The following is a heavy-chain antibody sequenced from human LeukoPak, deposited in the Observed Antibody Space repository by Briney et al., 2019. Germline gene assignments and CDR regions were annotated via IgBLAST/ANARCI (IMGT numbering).Heavy chain of an antibody. Sequence: GGSLRLSCSASGFTFSDYSMNWVRQAPGKGLEWVSYISSTSATMYHADSVKGRFSISRDSSKNILYLQMNSLRAEDTAVYYCAKDRCSNGVGCYYYYMDVWGKGTTVTISS. J-gene: IGHJ6*03. V-gene: IGHV3-48*01. CDR2: ISSTSATM. CDR3: AKDRCSNGVGCYYYYMDV. D-gene: IGHD2-8*01. CDR1: GFTFSDYS.